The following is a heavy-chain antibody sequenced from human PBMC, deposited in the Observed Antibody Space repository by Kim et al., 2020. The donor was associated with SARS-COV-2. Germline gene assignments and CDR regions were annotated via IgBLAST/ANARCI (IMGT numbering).Heavy chain of an antibody. CDR2: IYSGGST. CDR3: ARDKEAVAGTDYYYGMDV. J-gene: IGHJ6*02. CDR1: GFTVSSNY. Sequence: GGSLRLSCAASGFTVSSNYMSWVRQAPGKELEWVSVIYSGGSTYYADSVKGRFTISRDNSKNTLYLQMNSLRAEDTAVYYCARDKEAVAGTDYYYGMDVWGQGTTVTVSS. V-gene: IGHV3-66*02. D-gene: IGHD6-19*01.